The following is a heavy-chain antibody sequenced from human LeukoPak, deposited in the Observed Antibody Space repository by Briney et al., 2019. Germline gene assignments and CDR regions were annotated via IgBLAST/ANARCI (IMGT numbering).Heavy chain of an antibody. CDR2: MYYSGTT. CDR3: ARHHYYGSGTFDY. J-gene: IGHJ4*02. D-gene: IGHD3-10*01. CDR1: GASISSCY. Sequence: SETLSLTCTVSGASISSCYWSWIRQPPGKGLEWIGYMYYSGTTNYNPSLKSRVTISVDTSKNQFSLKLSSVTAAETAVYYCARHHYYGSGTFDYWGQGTLVTVSS. V-gene: IGHV4-59*01.